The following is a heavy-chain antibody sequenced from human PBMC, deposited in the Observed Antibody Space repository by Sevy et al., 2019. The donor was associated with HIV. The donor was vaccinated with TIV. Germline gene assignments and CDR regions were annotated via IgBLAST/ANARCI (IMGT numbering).Heavy chain of an antibody. D-gene: IGHD2-2*01. Sequence: GGSLRLSCAASRFTFSNYAMSWVRQAPGKGLEWVSSISRSGGSTYYADSVKGRFTISRDNSKNTRYLQMNRLRAEDTAVYYCAKGDVVVPVADYGMDVWGQGPTVTVSS. CDR3: AKGDVVVPVADYGMDV. CDR1: RFTFSNYA. CDR2: ISRSGGST. J-gene: IGHJ6*02. V-gene: IGHV3-23*01.